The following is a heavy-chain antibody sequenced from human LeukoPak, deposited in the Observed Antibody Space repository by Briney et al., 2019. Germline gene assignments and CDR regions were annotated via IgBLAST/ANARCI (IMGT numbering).Heavy chain of an antibody. J-gene: IGHJ5*02. CDR2: ISAYNGNT. Sequence: ASVKVSSKASGYTFTSYGISWVRQAPGQGLEWMGWISAYNGNTNYAQKLQGRVTITTDTSTSTAYMELRSLRSDDTAVYYCAREGCSSTSCSPGWFDPWGQGTLVTVSS. CDR1: GYTFTSYG. D-gene: IGHD2-2*01. V-gene: IGHV1-18*01. CDR3: AREGCSSTSCSPGWFDP.